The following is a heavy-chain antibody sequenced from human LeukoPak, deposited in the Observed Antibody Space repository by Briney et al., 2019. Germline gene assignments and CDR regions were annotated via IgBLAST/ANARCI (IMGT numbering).Heavy chain of an antibody. J-gene: IGHJ6*02. CDR1: GGSVSSDSYY. Sequence: PSETLSLTCSVSGGSVSSDSYYWSWIRQPPGKGLEWIGYIYYSGSTNYNPSLTSRVTISVDTSKNQISLKLSSVTAADTAVYYCARDSDSSGAVGMDVWGQGTTVTVSS. CDR3: ARDSDSSGAVGMDV. V-gene: IGHV4-61*01. CDR2: IYYSGST. D-gene: IGHD3-22*01.